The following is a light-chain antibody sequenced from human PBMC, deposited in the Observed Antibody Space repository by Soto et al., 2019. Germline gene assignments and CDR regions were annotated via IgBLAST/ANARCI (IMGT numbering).Light chain of an antibody. J-gene: IGKJ1*01. Sequence: LQMTQSPSTLSASAGARVTITCRASQTIDSWLAWYQQKPGQAPRLLIHKASTVETGVPSRFSGSVYGSELTMILSSLQPDDFETYYCHQYNSYPRTFGQGTKVDIK. CDR2: KAS. CDR3: HQYNSYPRT. CDR1: QTIDSW. V-gene: IGKV1-5*03.